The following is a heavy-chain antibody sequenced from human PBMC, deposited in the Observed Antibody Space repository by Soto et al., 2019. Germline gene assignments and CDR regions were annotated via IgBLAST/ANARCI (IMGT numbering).Heavy chain of an antibody. V-gene: IGHV3-23*01. J-gene: IGHJ4*02. CDR1: GFTLRNYA. Sequence: GGSLRLCCDASGFTLRNYAMTWIRQAPGKGLEWVSLISANDVGTYYAESVKTRFTISTDQSRNTVYLQMDSLRADDTAIYYCAKAKNDYNRDNTPPIVYSGQTTLVTVS. D-gene: IGHD3-10*01. CDR2: ISANDVGT. CDR3: AKAKNDYNRDNTPPIVY.